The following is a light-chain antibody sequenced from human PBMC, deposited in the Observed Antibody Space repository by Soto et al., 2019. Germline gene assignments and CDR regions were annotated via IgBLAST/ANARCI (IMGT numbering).Light chain of an antibody. J-gene: IGKJ4*01. CDR2: GAS. CDR1: QSVSSSY. V-gene: IGKV3-20*01. Sequence: EIVLTQSPGTLSLSPGERATLSCRASQSVSSSYLAWYQQKPGQAPRLLIYGASSRATGIPDRFSGSGSGTDFTLTISRLEPEEFAVYYCQQYGRSPSTFGGGTKVEIK. CDR3: QQYGRSPST.